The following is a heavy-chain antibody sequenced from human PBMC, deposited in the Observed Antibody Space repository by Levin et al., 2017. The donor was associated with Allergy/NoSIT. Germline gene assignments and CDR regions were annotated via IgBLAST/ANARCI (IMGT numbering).Heavy chain of an antibody. CDR3: AKDRPAQLWFQSDY. D-gene: IGHD5-18*01. CDR2: ISGSGGST. Sequence: GESLKISCAASGFTFSSYAMSWVRQAPGKGLEWVSAISGSGGSTYYADSVKGRFTISRDNSKNTLYLQMNSLRAEDTAVYYCAKDRPAQLWFQSDYWGQGTLVTVSS. CDR1: GFTFSSYA. V-gene: IGHV3-23*01. J-gene: IGHJ4*02.